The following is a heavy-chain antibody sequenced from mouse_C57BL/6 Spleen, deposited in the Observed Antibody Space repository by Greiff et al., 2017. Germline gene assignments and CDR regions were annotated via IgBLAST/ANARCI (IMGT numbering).Heavy chain of an antibody. CDR1: GFNIKNTY. V-gene: IGHV14-3*01. D-gene: IGHD1-1*01. CDR3: ARTDCGSPWFAY. J-gene: IGHJ3*01. CDR2: IAPADGNT. Sequence: EVQLQQSVAELVRPGASVKLSCTASGFNIKNTYMHWVKQRPEQGLEWIGRIAPADGNTKYAPKFQGKATLTADTSSTTAYLQLSILTSEDTAIYYCARTDCGSPWFAYWGQGTLVTVSA.